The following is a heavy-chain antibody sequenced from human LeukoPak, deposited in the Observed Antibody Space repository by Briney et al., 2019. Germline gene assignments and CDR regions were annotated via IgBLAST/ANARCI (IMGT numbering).Heavy chain of an antibody. D-gene: IGHD4-17*01. CDR3: ARELDGGYHV. Sequence: SETLSLTCTVSAGSIRTTTYYWGWIRQPPGKGLEWIGYIYYSGSTNYNPSLKSRVTISVDTSKNQFSLKLSSVTAADTAVYYCARELDGGYHVWGQGTLVTVSS. CDR2: IYYSGST. V-gene: IGHV4-61*01. CDR1: AGSIRTTTYY. J-gene: IGHJ4*02.